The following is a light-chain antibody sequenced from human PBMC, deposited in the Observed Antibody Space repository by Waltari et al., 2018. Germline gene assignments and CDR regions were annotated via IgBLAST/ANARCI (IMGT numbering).Light chain of an antibody. CDR2: GVS. Sequence: QSALTQPRSVSGSPGQSVTISCTGTSSDVGAYNHVSWYQQHPGKAPKLMIYGVSKRASGGPDRFSGSKSGNTASLTIFGLQAEDEGYYYCCSYAGTYTVRVFGGGTKVTVL. CDR3: CSYAGTYTVRV. V-gene: IGLV2-11*01. J-gene: IGLJ3*02. CDR1: SSDVGAYNH.